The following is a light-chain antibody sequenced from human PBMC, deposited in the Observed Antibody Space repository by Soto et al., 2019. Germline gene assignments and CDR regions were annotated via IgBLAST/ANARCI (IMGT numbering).Light chain of an antibody. CDR3: QQYGSSLFT. V-gene: IGKV3-20*01. Sequence: EIVLTQSPGTLSLSPGERATLSCRASQSVSRKYLAGYQQKPGQAPRVLIYGTSIRAYGVPERFSGGGSGTDFTLTITRLEPEDFAVYYCQQYGSSLFTFGPGTKVDFK. CDR1: QSVSRKY. CDR2: GTS. J-gene: IGKJ3*01.